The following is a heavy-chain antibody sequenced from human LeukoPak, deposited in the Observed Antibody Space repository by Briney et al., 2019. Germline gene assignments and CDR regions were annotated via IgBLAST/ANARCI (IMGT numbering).Heavy chain of an antibody. CDR1: GYTFTGYY. Sequence: ASVKVSCKTSGYTFTGYYIHWVRQAPGQGLEWMGWINPNSGGTNYAQKFQGRVTMTRDTSISTAYMELSRLRSDDTAVYYCARGSNDVSSGWYDYWGQGTLVTVSS. CDR3: ARGSNDVSSGWYDY. J-gene: IGHJ4*02. V-gene: IGHV1-2*02. D-gene: IGHD6-19*01. CDR2: INPNSGGT.